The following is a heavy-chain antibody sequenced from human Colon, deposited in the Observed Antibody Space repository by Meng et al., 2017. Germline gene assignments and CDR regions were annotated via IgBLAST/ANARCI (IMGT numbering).Heavy chain of an antibody. CDR1: GYTFTTYF. CDR2: INPTGGGT. CDR3: ARASLAGSYYFDY. V-gene: IGHV1-46*01. J-gene: IGHJ4*02. Sequence: ASVKVSCKASGYTFTTYFIHWLRQAPGQGLEWMGLINPTGGGTSYAEKFQDRVTMTRDTSTSTVYMELSSLRSEDTAVYYCARASLAGSYYFDYWGQGTLVTVSS. D-gene: IGHD3-16*01.